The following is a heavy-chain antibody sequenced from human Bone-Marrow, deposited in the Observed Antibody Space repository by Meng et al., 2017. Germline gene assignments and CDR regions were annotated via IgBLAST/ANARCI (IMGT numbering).Heavy chain of an antibody. D-gene: IGHD3-22*01. V-gene: IGHV3-30*04. CDR3: ARESFTMIVVVRRVGWFDP. Sequence: GESLKISCAASGFTFSSYAMHWVRQAPGKGLEWVAVISYGGSNKYYADSVKGRFTISRDNSKNTLYLQMNSLRAEDTAVYYCARESFTMIVVVRRVGWFDPWGQGTLVTVSS. CDR2: ISYGGSNK. J-gene: IGHJ5*02. CDR1: GFTFSSYA.